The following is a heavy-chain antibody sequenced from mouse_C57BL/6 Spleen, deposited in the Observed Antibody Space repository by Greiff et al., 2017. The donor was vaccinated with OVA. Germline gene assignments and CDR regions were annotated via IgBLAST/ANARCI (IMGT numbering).Heavy chain of an antibody. CDR3: ARDDGYYANGGAYFYY. CDR2: IYPGDGDT. J-gene: IGHJ2*01. D-gene: IGHD2-3*01. CDR1: GYAFSSSW. Sequence: VQLQQSGPELVKPGASVKISCKASGYAFSSSWMNWVKQRPGKGLEWIGRIYPGDGDTNYNGKFKGKATLTADKSSSAAYMQLSSLTSEDSAVYFCARDDGYYANGGAYFYYWGQGTTLTVSS. V-gene: IGHV1-82*01.